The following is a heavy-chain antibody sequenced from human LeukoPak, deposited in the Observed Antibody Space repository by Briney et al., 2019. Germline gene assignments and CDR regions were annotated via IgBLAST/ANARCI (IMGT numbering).Heavy chain of an antibody. CDR1: GFTFSSYA. V-gene: IGHV3-23*01. CDR3: AKAPKGYCSGGSCYGLAEIDY. D-gene: IGHD2-15*01. J-gene: IGHJ4*02. CDR2: ISGSGGST. Sequence: GGFLRLSCAASGFTFSSYAMSWVRQAPGKGLEWVSAISGSGGSTYYADSVKGRFTISRDNSKNTLYLQMNSLRAEDTAVYYCAKAPKGYCSGGSCYGLAEIDYWGQGTLVTVSS.